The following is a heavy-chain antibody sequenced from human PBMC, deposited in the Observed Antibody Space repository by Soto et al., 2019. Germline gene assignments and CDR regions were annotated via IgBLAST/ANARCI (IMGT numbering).Heavy chain of an antibody. J-gene: IGHJ4*02. V-gene: IGHV3-74*01. CDR2: INTDGGST. CDR3: ARPRYDSTGTPFDH. CDR1: GFTFSSYW. D-gene: IGHD3-22*01. Sequence: EVQLVESGGGLVQPGGSLRLSCAASGFTFSSYWLHWVRQAPGKGLVWVSGINTDGGSTDYADSVKGRFIISRDNAKNTLYLQMNSLRPEETAVYYCARPRYDSTGTPFDHWGLGTLVTVSS.